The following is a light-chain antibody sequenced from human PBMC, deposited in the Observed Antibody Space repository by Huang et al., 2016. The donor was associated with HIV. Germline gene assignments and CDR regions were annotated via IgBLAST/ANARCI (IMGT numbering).Light chain of an antibody. Sequence: DIQMTQSPSSLSASVGDRVTITCQASQDISNYLNWYQQKPGKAPMLLIYDASNLETGVPSRCSGSGSGTDFTFTISSLQPEDIATYYCQQYDNLLTFGPGTKVDIK. V-gene: IGKV1-33*01. CDR3: QQYDNLLT. J-gene: IGKJ3*01. CDR1: QDISNY. CDR2: DAS.